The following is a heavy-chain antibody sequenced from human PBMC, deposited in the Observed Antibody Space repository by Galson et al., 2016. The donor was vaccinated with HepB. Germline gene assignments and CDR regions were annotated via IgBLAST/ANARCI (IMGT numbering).Heavy chain of an antibody. CDR3: AREVVKDYLWGSYRYDGRAGLGR. D-gene: IGHD3-16*02. J-gene: IGHJ4*02. Sequence: SLRLSCAASGFIYSSYGLHWVRQAPGKGLVWLAVIWNDGSKTEYADSVRGRFAISRDTSKNTLYLQMDSLTAEDTAVYYCAREVVKDYLWGSYRYDGRAGLGRWGQGTLVTVSS. V-gene: IGHV3-33*01. CDR1: GFIYSSYG. CDR2: IWNDGSKT.